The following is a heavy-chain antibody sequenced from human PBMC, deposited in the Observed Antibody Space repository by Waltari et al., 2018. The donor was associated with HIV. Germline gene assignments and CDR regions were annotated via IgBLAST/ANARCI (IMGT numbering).Heavy chain of an antibody. J-gene: IGHJ6*02. V-gene: IGHV1-8*01. Sequence: QVQLVQSGAEVKKPGASVKVSCKASGYTFTSYDINWVRQATGQGLEWMGWMNPNSGNTGYAQKFQGRVTMTRNTSISTAYMELSSLRSEDTAVYYCARDGGFLEGCSSTSCYGGYGMDVWGQGTTVTVSS. D-gene: IGHD2-2*01. CDR3: ARDGGFLEGCSSTSCYGGYGMDV. CDR2: MNPNSGNT. CDR1: GYTFTSYD.